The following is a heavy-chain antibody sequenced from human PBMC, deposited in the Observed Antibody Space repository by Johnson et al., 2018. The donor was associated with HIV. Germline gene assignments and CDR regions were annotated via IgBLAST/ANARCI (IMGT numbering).Heavy chain of an antibody. Sequence: QMLLVESGGGLVQPGGSLRLSCAASGFTFSSYWMSWIRQAPGKGLEWISYISGGGSAIYYADSVKGRFTISRDNAKNSLYLQMNSLRAEDTAVYYCARERVGATAFDIWGQGTMVTVSS. V-gene: IGHV3-11*04. CDR1: GFTFSSYW. D-gene: IGHD1-26*01. CDR3: ARERVGATAFDI. J-gene: IGHJ3*02. CDR2: ISGGGSAI.